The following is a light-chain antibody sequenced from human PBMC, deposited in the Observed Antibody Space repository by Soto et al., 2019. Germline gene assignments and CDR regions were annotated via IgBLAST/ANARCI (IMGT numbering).Light chain of an antibody. V-gene: IGKV3-11*01. CDR3: QQRSDWPPT. CDR2: DTS. CDR1: QSVGSY. J-gene: IGKJ1*01. Sequence: EFVLTQSPGTLSLSPGERATLSCRASQSVGSYLAWFQQTPGQAPRLLIYDTSNRATGIPARFSGSGSGTDFTLTISSLETEDFAVYYCQQRSDWPPTFGQGTKVDIK.